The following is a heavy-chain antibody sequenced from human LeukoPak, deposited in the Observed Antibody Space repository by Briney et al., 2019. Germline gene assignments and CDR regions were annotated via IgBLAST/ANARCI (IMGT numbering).Heavy chain of an antibody. CDR1: GFTFSGSA. V-gene: IGHV3-73*01. CDR2: IKTKTNSYAT. J-gene: IGHJ4*02. CDR3: TIEYSSSWYLDY. Sequence: PGGSLRLSCAASGFTFSGSAIHWARQASGKGLERVGRIKTKTNSYATAYAASVKGRFTISRDDAKNTAYLQMNSLKSEDTAVYYCTIEYSSSWYLDYWGQGTLVTVSS. D-gene: IGHD6-13*01.